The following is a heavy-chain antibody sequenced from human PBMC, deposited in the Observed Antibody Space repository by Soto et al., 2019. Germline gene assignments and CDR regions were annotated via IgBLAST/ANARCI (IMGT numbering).Heavy chain of an antibody. Sequence: GGSLRFSCAASGFTFSSYSINWVRQAPGKGLEWVSSISSSSSYIYYADSVKGRFTISRDNAKNSLYLQMNSLRAEDTAVYYCARDRGNGDIVGVPAAETRVYYYYGMDVWGQGTTVTVSS. CDR3: ARDRGNGDIVGVPAAETRVYYYYGMDV. CDR1: GFTFSSYS. D-gene: IGHD2-2*01. CDR2: ISSSSSYI. J-gene: IGHJ6*02. V-gene: IGHV3-21*01.